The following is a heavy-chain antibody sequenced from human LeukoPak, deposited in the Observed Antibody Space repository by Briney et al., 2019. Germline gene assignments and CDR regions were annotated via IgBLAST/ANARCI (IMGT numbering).Heavy chain of an antibody. V-gene: IGHV3-48*02. CDR2: ISSSSSTI. D-gene: IGHD5-12*01. J-gene: IGHJ4*02. CDR3: VGGRGWLPDY. CDR1: GFTFSSYS. Sequence: GGSLRLSCAASGFTFSSYSMNWVRQAPGKGLEWVSYISSSSSTIYYADSAKGRFTISRDNAKNSLYLQMNSLRDEDTGVYYCVGGRGWLPDYWGQGTLVTVSS.